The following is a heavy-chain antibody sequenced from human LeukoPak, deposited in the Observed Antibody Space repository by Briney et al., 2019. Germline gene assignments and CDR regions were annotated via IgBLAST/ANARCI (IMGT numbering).Heavy chain of an antibody. J-gene: IGHJ3*02. CDR3: AKGHPSMAEGIAPGAFDI. V-gene: IGHV3-48*04. D-gene: IGHD6-13*01. CDR1: GFTFSSYS. CDR2: ISSSSTI. Sequence: PGGSLRLSCAASGFTFSSYSMNWVRQAPGKGLEWVSYISSSSTIYYADSVKGRFTISRDNAKNSLYLQMNSLRAEDTALYYCAKGHPSMAEGIAPGAFDIWGQGTMVTVSS.